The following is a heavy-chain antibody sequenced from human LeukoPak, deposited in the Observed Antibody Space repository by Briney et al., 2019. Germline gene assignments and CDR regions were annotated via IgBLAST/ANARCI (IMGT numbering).Heavy chain of an antibody. CDR1: GFTFSSYG. D-gene: IGHD3-22*01. V-gene: IGHV3-30*18. CDR2: ISYDGSNK. Sequence: GGSLRLSCAASGFTFSSYGMHWVRQAPGKGLEWVAVISYDGSNKYYADSVKGRFTISRDNSKNTLYLQMNSLRAEDTAVYYCAKPYYYDSSGYPAADYWGQGTLVTVSS. CDR3: AKPYYYDSSGYPAADY. J-gene: IGHJ4*02.